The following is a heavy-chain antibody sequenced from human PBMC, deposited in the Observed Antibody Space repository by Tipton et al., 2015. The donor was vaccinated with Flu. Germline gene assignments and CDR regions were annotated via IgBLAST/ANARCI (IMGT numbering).Heavy chain of an antibody. CDR3: AKDLSEVYYYGMDV. CDR1: GFTFDDYA. J-gene: IGHJ6*02. CDR2: ISWNSGSI. V-gene: IGHV3-9*01. Sequence: SLRLSCAASGFTFDDYAMHWVRQAPGKGLEWVSGISWNSGSIGYADSVKGRFTISRDNAKNSLYLQMNSLRAEDTALYYCAKDLSEVYYYGMDVWGQGTTVTVSS.